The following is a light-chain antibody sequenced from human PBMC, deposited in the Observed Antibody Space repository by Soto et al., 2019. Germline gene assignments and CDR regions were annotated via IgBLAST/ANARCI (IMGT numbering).Light chain of an antibody. CDR2: RNN. CDR1: SSNIGRNY. J-gene: IGLJ2*01. CDR3: AAWDDSLSSVV. Sequence: QSVLSQPPSASGSLGQRVTISCSGSSSNIGRNYVYWYQQLPGTAPKLLIYRNNQRPSGVPDPFSRSKYGTSASLAISGLRFEDQDDYYCAAWDDSLSSVVFGAGTTLSV. V-gene: IGLV1-47*01.